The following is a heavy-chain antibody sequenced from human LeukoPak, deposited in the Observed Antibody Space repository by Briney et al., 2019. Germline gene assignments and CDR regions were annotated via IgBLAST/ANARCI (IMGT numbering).Heavy chain of an antibody. Sequence: KPSETLSLTCTVSGGSISSSRYYWGWIRQPPGKGLEWIGSLYYSGNTYYDPSLKSRVTISVDTSKNQFSLKLSSVTAADTAVYYCASGSDKVVAATLDYWGQGTLVTVSS. V-gene: IGHV4-39*07. CDR1: GGSISSSRYY. D-gene: IGHD2-15*01. J-gene: IGHJ4*02. CDR2: LYYSGNT. CDR3: ASGSDKVVAATLDY.